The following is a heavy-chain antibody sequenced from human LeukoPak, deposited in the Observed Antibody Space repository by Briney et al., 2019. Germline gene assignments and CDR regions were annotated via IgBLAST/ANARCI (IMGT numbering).Heavy chain of an antibody. D-gene: IGHD6-19*01. V-gene: IGHV1-2*02. CDR2: INPNSGGT. Sequence: GASVKVSCKASGYTFTGYYMHWVRQAPGQGLEWMGWINPNSGGTNYAQKFQGRVTMTRDTSISTAYMELSRLRSDDTAVYYCARLAVAGTAAGWFDPWGQGTLVTVSS. J-gene: IGHJ5*02. CDR1: GYTFTGYY. CDR3: ARLAVAGTAAGWFDP.